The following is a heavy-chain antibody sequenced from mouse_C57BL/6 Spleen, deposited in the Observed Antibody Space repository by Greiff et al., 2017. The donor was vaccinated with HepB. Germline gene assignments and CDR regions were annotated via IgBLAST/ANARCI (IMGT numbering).Heavy chain of an antibody. CDR3: ARIVYAMDY. J-gene: IGHJ4*01. CDR1: GFTFSDYG. CDR2: ISSGSSTI. V-gene: IGHV5-17*01. Sequence: EVQGVESGGGLVKPEGSLKLSCAASGFTFSDYGMHWVRQAPEKGLEWVAYISSGSSTIYYADTVKGRFTISRDNAKNTLFLQMTSLRSEDTAMYYCARIVYAMDYWGQGTSVTVSS.